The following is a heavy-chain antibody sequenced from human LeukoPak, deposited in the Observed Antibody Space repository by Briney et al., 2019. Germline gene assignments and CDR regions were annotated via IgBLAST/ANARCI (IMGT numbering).Heavy chain of an antibody. V-gene: IGHV4-31*03. CDR2: IYYSGST. CDR3: ARVAMVRGVIRGGLCFDY. D-gene: IGHD3-10*01. J-gene: IGHJ4*02. Sequence: SQTLSLTCTVSGGSISSGGYYWSWIRQHPGKGLEWIGYIYYSGSTYYNPSLKSRVTISVDTSKNQFSLKLSSVTAADTAVYYWARVAMVRGVIRGGLCFDYWGQGTLVTVSS. CDR1: GGSISSGGYY.